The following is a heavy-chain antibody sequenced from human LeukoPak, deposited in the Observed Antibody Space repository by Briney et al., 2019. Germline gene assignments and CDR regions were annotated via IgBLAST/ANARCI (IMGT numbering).Heavy chain of an antibody. V-gene: IGHV3-11*01. J-gene: IGHJ4*02. CDR2: ISSGGTTM. Sequence: PGGSLRLSCAASGFTFSNYHMSWIRRAPGKGLEWVSYISSGGTTMYYADSVKGRFTISRDNAKNSLYLQMNSLRAEDTAVYYCARWYYYGSGSFDYWGQGTLVTVSS. CDR3: ARWYYYGSGSFDY. D-gene: IGHD3-10*01. CDR1: GFTFSNYH.